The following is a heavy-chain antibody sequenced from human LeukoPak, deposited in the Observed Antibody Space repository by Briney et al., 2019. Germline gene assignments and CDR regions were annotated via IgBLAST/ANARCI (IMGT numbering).Heavy chain of an antibody. CDR1: GYTFTSYA. CDR3: ARGPDRYSYGLIDY. J-gene: IGHJ4*02. D-gene: IGHD5-18*01. V-gene: IGHV1-3*01. CDR2: INAGNGNT. Sequence: ASVKVSCKASGYTFTSYATHWVRQAPGQRLEWMGWINAGNGNTKYSQKFQGRVTITRDTSASTAYMELSSLRSVDTAVYYCARGPDRYSYGLIDYWGQGTLVTVSS.